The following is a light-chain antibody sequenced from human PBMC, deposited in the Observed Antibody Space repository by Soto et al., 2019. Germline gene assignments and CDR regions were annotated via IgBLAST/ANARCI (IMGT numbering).Light chain of an antibody. CDR1: QSVARF. V-gene: IGKV1-39*01. J-gene: IGKJ5*01. CDR3: QQNYSPPPIT. CDR2: AAS. Sequence: DIQMTQSPSSLSASVGDRVTITCRASQSVARFLNWYQQKPGKAPKLLIYAASSLQTGVPSRFSGSGSGTDFTLTISSLLPEDFATYYCQQNYSPPPITFGQGTRLEIK.